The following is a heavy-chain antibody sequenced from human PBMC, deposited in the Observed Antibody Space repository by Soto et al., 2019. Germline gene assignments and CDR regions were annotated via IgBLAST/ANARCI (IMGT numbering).Heavy chain of an antibody. CDR1: GFTFSTHG. J-gene: IGHJ4*02. Sequence: GGSLRLSCAASGFTFSTHGMTWVRQAPGKGLEWVSYISPGSNSVHYADSVKGRFSIFRDNSRDTLFLQMNSLRDDDTGVYYCATVDGPTVTTMFFDYWGQGILVTVSS. CDR2: ISPGSNSV. D-gene: IGHD5-12*01. CDR3: ATVDGPTVTTMFFDY. V-gene: IGHV3-48*02.